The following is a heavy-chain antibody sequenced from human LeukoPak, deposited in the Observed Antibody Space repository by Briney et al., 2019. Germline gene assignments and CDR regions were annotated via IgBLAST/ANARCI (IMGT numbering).Heavy chain of an antibody. D-gene: IGHD6-13*01. CDR1: GFRFSDYY. V-gene: IGHV3-11*01. CDR2: ITSSGSTI. CDR3: ARIGSSWPNWFDP. J-gene: IGHJ5*02. Sequence: GGSLRLSCAAFGFRFSDYYMTWIRQAPGKGLEWVSHITSSGSTIHYADSVKGRFTISRDNAKNSLYLQMSSLRAEDTAVYYCARIGSSWPNWFDPWGQGNLVTVSS.